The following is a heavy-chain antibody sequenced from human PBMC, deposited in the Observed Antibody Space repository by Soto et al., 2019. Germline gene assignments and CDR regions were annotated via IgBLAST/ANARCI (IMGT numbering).Heavy chain of an antibody. D-gene: IGHD3-3*01. CDR1: GFTFEDYA. Sequence: EVRLVESGGALVQPGGSLRLSCAASGFTFEDYAMNWVRQGPVKGLEWVARISWNSGTLHYADSVKGRFTISRDTAKNSIYLEMNGLRVEDTALYYCAKDRHRSGLGHWFDPWGQGTLVTVSS. J-gene: IGHJ5*02. CDR2: ISWNSGTL. V-gene: IGHV3-9*01. CDR3: AKDRHRSGLGHWFDP.